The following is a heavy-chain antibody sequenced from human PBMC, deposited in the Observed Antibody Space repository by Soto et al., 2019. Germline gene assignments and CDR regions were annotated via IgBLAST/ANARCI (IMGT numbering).Heavy chain of an antibody. Sequence: EVQLVESGGGLVQPGGSLRLSCAASGFTVSSNYMSWVRQAPGKGLEWVSVIYSGGSTYYADSVKGRFTISRDNSKNKLYLQMNSMRAEDTAVYYCAREYYYGHYGMDVWGQGTTVTVSS. CDR2: IYSGGST. V-gene: IGHV3-66*01. CDR3: AREYYYGHYGMDV. J-gene: IGHJ6*02. D-gene: IGHD3-10*01. CDR1: GFTVSSNY.